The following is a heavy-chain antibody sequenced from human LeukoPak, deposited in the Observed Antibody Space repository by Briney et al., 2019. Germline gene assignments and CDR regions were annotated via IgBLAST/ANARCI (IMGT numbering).Heavy chain of an antibody. Sequence: PGGSLRLSCVASGFTFITYGMHWVRQAPGRGLDWVAYIRSDGSNKYYADSVKGRFTISRDNSENTVYLQMNSLRAEDTAVYYCVADFDYWGQGTLVTVSS. V-gene: IGHV3-30*02. CDR1: GFTFITYG. CDR2: IRSDGSNK. CDR3: VADFDY. J-gene: IGHJ4*02.